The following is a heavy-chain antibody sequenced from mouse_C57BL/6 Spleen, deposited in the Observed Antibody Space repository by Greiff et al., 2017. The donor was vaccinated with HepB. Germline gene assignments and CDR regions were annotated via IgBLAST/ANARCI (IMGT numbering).Heavy chain of an antibody. V-gene: IGHV1-69*01. CDR2: IDPSDSYT. Sequence: VQLQQPGAELVMPGASVKLSCKASGYTFTSYWMHWVKQRPGQGLEWIGEIDPSDSYTNYNQKFKGKSTLTVDKSSSTAYMQLSSLTSEDSAVYYCARPSTVVARYWYFDVWGTGTTVTVSS. CDR1: GYTFTSYW. J-gene: IGHJ1*03. CDR3: ARPSTVVARYWYFDV. D-gene: IGHD1-1*01.